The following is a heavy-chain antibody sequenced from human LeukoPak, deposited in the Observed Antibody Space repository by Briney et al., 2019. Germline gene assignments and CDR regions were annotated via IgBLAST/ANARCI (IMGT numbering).Heavy chain of an antibody. CDR1: GFTFSSYW. D-gene: IGHD1-26*01. CDR2: IKQDGSEK. V-gene: IGHV3-7*01. J-gene: IGHJ4*02. Sequence: GGSLRLSCAASGFTFSSYWMSWVRQAPGKGLEWVANIKQDGSEKYYVDSVKGRFTISRDNAKNSLYLQMNSLRAEDTAVYYCARVIVGATKSPFDYWGQGTLVTVSS. CDR3: ARVIVGATKSPFDY.